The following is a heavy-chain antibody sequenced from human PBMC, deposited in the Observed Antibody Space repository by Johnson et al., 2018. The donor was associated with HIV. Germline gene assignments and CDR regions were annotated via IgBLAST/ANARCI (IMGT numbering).Heavy chain of an antibody. CDR3: AGGRIGAFDI. D-gene: IGHD2-15*01. CDR1: GFAFSNYG. Sequence: HVQLVESGGGVVQPGRSLRLSCAASGFAFSNYGMHWVRQAPGKGLEWVAVISFDGSHKYYTDSVKGLSTISRDNSNNTLYLHMNSLRPDDTGVYYCAGGRIGAFDIWGQGTMVTVSS. V-gene: IGHV3-30*03. J-gene: IGHJ3*02. CDR2: ISFDGSHK.